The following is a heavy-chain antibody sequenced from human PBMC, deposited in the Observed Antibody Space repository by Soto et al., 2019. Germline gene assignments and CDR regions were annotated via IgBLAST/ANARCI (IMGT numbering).Heavy chain of an antibody. CDR2: IIPIFGTA. J-gene: IGHJ6*02. D-gene: IGHD5-12*01. CDR3: AREKGIVATINGMGL. Sequence: QVQLVQSGAEVKKPGSSVKVSCKASGGTFSSYAISWVRQAPGQGLEWMGGIIPIFGTANYAQKFQGRVTITADGSNSTAYIELRRLRTEDTAVYYCAREKGIVATINGMGLWGQGTTVTVS. CDR1: GGTFSSYA. V-gene: IGHV1-69*01.